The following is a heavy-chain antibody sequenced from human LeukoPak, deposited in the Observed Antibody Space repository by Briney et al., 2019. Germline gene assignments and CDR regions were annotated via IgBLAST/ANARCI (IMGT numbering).Heavy chain of an antibody. Sequence: NPGGSLRLSCAASGFTFSNFAMNWVRQAPGKGLEWVSVITGSAGSTYYADSVKGRFTISRDNSKNTLYLQMDSLRAEDTAVYFCAKGAGYNAVRCVDYWGQGTLVTVSS. J-gene: IGHJ4*02. CDR3: AKGAGYNAVRCVDY. CDR2: ITGSAGST. V-gene: IGHV3-23*01. D-gene: IGHD5-24*01. CDR1: GFTFSNFA.